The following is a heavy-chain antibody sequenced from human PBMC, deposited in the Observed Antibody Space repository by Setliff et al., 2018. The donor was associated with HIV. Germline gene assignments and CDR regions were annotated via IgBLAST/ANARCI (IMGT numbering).Heavy chain of an antibody. V-gene: IGHV4-4*09. CDR1: GGSMTGHY. CDR3: ARGNGDWNFDS. Sequence: PSETLSLTCTVSGGSMTGHYWSWIRQPPGKGLEWIGSIYSSGSTNYNPSLKSRVTISLDTSANQFSLQLRSVTAADTAMYYCARGNGDWNFDSWGQGTLVTVSS. CDR2: IYSSGST. J-gene: IGHJ4*02. D-gene: IGHD2-21*02.